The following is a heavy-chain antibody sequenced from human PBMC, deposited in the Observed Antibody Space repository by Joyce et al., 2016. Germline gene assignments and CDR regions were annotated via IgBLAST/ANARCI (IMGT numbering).Heavy chain of an antibody. Sequence: EVQLVESGGGLVKPGGSLRISCAASGFTFSTSSMSWFPRGPGKGLEWVSAISSDSTYIFYADSVKGRCTVSRDNAKNSLYLQMNSLRAEDTAVFFCARGGIVYDYSMDLWGQGTTVTVSS. CDR1: GFTFSTSS. J-gene: IGHJ6*02. V-gene: IGHV3-21*02. CDR2: ISSDSTYI. D-gene: IGHD3-22*01. CDR3: ARGGIVYDYSMDL.